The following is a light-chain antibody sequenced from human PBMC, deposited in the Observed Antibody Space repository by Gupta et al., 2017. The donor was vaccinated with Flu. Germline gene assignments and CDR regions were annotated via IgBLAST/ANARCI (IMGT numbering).Light chain of an antibody. V-gene: IGKV3-20*01. CDR3: HQYKTSPYT. J-gene: IGKJ2*01. CDR2: GTS. CDR1: ESIDRNF. Sequence: FLAQSPGTLSLSPGESVTLSCRAGESIDRNFLVWYHQKPGQAPRVLIYGTSNRAPGIPDRFSGGGSGTDFTLTINRLEPEDSGVFYCHQYKTSPYTFGQGTKVEIK.